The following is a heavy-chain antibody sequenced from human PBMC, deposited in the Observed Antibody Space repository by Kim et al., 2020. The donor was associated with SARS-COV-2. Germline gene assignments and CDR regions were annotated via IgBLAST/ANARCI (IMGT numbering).Heavy chain of an antibody. CDR1: GFTFSNYW. J-gene: IGHJ6*02. D-gene: IGHD6-13*01. Sequence: GGSLRLSCAASGFTFSNYWMHWVRQAPGKGLEWVSGINNDGSTKSYADSVKGRFTISRDNAKNTLFLQMNRLRAEDTAVYYCVGSSRAGMDDCGHG. CDR2: INNDGSTK. V-gene: IGHV3-74*01. CDR3: VGSSRAGMDD.